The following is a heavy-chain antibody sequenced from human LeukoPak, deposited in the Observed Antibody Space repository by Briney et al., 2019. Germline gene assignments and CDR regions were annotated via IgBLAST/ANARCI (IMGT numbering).Heavy chain of an antibody. Sequence: SETLSLTCAVYGGSFSGYYWSWIRQPPGKGLEWIGEINHSGSTYYNPSLKSRVTISVDTSKNQFSLKLSSVTAADTAVYYCARGAFEAAAGTRDSWAFDIWGQGTMVTVSS. CDR2: INHSGST. D-gene: IGHD6-13*01. CDR1: GGSFSGYY. J-gene: IGHJ3*02. V-gene: IGHV4-34*01. CDR3: ARGAFEAAAGTRDSWAFDI.